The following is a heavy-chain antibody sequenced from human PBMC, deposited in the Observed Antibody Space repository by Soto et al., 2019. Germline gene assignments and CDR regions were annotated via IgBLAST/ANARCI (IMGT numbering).Heavy chain of an antibody. D-gene: IGHD5-18*01. J-gene: IGHJ4*02. Sequence: PSETLSLTCAVYGGSFSGYYCIFSRHPPWKGLEWIGSIYHSGSTYYNPSLKSRVTISVDTSKNQFSLKLSSVTAADTAVYYCARARIQLWSRRGYYFDYWGQGTLVTVSS. CDR3: ARARIQLWSRRGYYFDY. CDR2: IYHSGST. V-gene: IGHV4-34*01. CDR1: GGSFSGYY.